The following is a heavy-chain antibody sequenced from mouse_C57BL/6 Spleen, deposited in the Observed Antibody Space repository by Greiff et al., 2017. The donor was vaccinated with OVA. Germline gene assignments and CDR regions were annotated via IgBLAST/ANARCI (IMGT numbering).Heavy chain of an antibody. CDR1: GYTFTSYW. Sequence: QVQLQQPGAELVMPGASVKLSCKASGYTFTSYWMHWVKQRPGQGLEWIGEIDPSDSYTNYNQKFKGKSTLTVDKSSSTAYMQLSSLTSGESAVYFWAGGGDEGFAYWGQGTLVTVSA. J-gene: IGHJ3*01. V-gene: IGHV1-69*01. D-gene: IGHD3-3*01. CDR2: IDPSDSYT. CDR3: AGGGDEGFAY.